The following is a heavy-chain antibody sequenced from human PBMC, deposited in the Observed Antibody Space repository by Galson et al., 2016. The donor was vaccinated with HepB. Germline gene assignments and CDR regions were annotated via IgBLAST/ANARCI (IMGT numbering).Heavy chain of an antibody. CDR3: AREFHGNYAVDY. D-gene: IGHD4-17*01. CDR1: GFNFNDYN. V-gene: IGHV3-33*01. J-gene: IGHJ4*02. Sequence: LRLSCATSGFNFNDYNMHWVRQAPGKGLEWVAIIWYDGTIKFYADSVQGRFTISRDTSKNTVSLQMSSLSVEDAGFYYCAREFHGNYAVDYWGQGTLVAVSS. CDR2: IWYDGTIK.